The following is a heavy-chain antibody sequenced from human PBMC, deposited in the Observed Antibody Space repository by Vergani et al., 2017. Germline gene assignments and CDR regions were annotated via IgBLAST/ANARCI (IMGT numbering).Heavy chain of an antibody. CDR2: IIPIFGTA. CDR3: ARVREYYYDSSGDNWFDP. V-gene: IGHV1-69*01. J-gene: IGHJ5*02. CDR1: GGNFSRYA. Sequence: QVQLVQSWAEVKKPGSSVKVSFKGSGGNFSRYAISWGRQAPGQGLEWMGGIIPIFGTANYAQKFQGRVTITADESTSTAYMELSSLRSEDTAGYYCARVREYYYDSSGDNWFDPWGQGTLVTVSS. D-gene: IGHD3-22*01.